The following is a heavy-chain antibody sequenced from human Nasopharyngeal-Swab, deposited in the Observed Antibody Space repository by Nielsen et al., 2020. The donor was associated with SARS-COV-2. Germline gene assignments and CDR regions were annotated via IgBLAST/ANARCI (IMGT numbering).Heavy chain of an antibody. J-gene: IGHJ6*02. CDR2: INHRGST. D-gene: IGHD1-1*01. CDR3: ARGPGEVGTTYYYYYGMDV. Sequence: RQAPGKGLEWLGEINHRGSTNHNPSLKSRVTISVDTSKNQFSLKLGSVTAADTAVYYCARGPGEVGTTYYYYYGMDVWGQGTTVTVSS. V-gene: IGHV4-34*01.